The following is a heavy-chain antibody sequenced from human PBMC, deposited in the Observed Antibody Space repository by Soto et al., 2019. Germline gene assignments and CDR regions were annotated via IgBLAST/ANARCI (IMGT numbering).Heavy chain of an antibody. V-gene: IGHV4-39*01. CDR3: ASQQPDYYDSSGYLNYFFDY. CDR1: GGSISSSSYY. J-gene: IGHJ4*02. D-gene: IGHD3-22*01. Sequence: PSETLSLTCTVSGGSISSSSYYWGWIRQPPGKGLEWIGSIYYSGSTYYNPSLKSRVTISVDTSKNQFSLKLSSVTAADTAVYYCASQQPDYYDSSGYLNYFFDYWGQGSSVTVSS. CDR2: IYYSGST.